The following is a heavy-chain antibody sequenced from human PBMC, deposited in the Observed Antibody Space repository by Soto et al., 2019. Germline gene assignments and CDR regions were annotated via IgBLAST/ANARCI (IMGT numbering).Heavy chain of an antibody. V-gene: IGHV3-7*03. Sequence: PGGSLRLSCAASGFTFSSYWMSWVRQAPGKGLEWVANIKQDGSEKYYVDSVKGRFTISRDNAKNSLYLQMNSLRAEDTAVYYCAREIMNSPSGWLAEYYYYGMDVWGQGTTVTVSS. CDR2: IKQDGSEK. CDR3: AREIMNSPSGWLAEYYYYGMDV. D-gene: IGHD6-19*01. J-gene: IGHJ6*02. CDR1: GFTFSSYW.